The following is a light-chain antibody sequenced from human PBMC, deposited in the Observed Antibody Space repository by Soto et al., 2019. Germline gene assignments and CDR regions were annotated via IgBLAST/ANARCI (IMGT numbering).Light chain of an antibody. CDR2: DVS. J-gene: IGKJ4*01. CDR1: QGITNW. V-gene: IGKV1-5*01. CDR3: QQYNSYSL. Sequence: DIQMTQSPSSVSASVGDIVTITCRASQGITNWLAWYQQKPGKAPNLLIYDVSSLESGVSSRFSGSGSGTEFTLTISSLQPDDFATYYCQQYNSYSLFGGGTKVDIK.